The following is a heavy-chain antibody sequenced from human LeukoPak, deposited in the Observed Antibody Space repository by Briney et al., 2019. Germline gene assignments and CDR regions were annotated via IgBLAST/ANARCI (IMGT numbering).Heavy chain of an antibody. V-gene: IGHV4-59*01. J-gene: IGHJ5*02. CDR3: ARSEIAARPLGWFDP. D-gene: IGHD6-6*01. CDR2: IYYSGST. CDR1: GGSISSYY. Sequence: SETLSLTCTVSGGSISSYYWSWIRQPPGKGLEWIGYIYYSGSTNYNPSLKSRVTISVDTSKNQFSLKLSSVTAADTAVYYCARSEIAARPLGWFDPWGQGTLVTVSS.